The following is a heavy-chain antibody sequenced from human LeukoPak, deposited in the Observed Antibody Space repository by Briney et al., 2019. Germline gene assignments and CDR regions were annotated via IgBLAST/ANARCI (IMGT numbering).Heavy chain of an antibody. D-gene: IGHD5-12*01. J-gene: IGHJ5*02. CDR2: ISSGGST. Sequence: LEWVSFISSGGSTYYADSVKGRFTISRDNSKNTLYLQMNSLRAEDTAVYYCARGYIGWFDPWGQGTLVTVSS. V-gene: IGHV3-53*01. CDR3: ARGYIGWFDP.